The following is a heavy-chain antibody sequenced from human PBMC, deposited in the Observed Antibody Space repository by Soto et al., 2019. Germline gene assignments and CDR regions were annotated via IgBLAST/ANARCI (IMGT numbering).Heavy chain of an antibody. V-gene: IGHV4-4*02. CDR1: GGSITSTNW. D-gene: IGHD5-18*01. J-gene: IGHJ4*02. Sequence: SETLSLTCTVSGGSITSTNWWSWVRQSPGKGLEWIGESHHSGSTIYNPSLKSRVTISVDKSRNQFSLNLRSVTAADTAVYYCARRYGSCFDYWGQGTLVTVSS. CDR2: SHHSGST. CDR3: ARRYGSCFDY.